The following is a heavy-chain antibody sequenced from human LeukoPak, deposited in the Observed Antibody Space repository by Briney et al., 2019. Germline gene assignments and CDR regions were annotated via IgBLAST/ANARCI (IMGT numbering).Heavy chain of an antibody. CDR2: INPSGGST. CDR1: GYTFTSYY. V-gene: IGHV1-46*01. D-gene: IGHD4-17*01. J-gene: IGHJ5*02. Sequence: ASVKVSCKASGYTFTSYYMHWVRQAPGQGLEWMGLINPSGGSTSCAQKFQGRVTMTRDTSTSTVYMELSSLRSEDTAVYYCARGYDGDYVSKSLNWFDPWGQGTLVTVSS. CDR3: ARGYDGDYVSKSLNWFDP.